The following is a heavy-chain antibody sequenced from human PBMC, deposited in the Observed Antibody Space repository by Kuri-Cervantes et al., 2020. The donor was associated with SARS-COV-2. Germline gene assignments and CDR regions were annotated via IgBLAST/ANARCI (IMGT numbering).Heavy chain of an antibody. J-gene: IGHJ4*01. V-gene: IGHV3-15*01. CDR1: GFTFSNAW. Sequence: GESLKISCAASGFTFSNAWMTWVRQVPGKGLECVGRIKSKTNGGTTNYAAPVKGRFTISRDDSKNTLYSQMNSLKTEDTAVYYCTADTSDSSGYSNDYWGQGTLVTVSS. CDR3: TADTSDSSGYSNDY. D-gene: IGHD3-22*01. CDR2: IKSKTNGGTT.